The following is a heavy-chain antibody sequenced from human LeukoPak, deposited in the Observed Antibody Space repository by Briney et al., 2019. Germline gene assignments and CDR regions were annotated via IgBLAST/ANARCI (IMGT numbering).Heavy chain of an antibody. Sequence: GRSLRLSCAASGFTFSSYGMHWVRQAPGKGLEWLAVIWYDGTNIYYADSVKGRFAISRDNSKNTLYLQMNSLRAEDTAVYYCARARNNYDSSSYSPLDYWGQGPLVTVSS. D-gene: IGHD3-22*01. V-gene: IGHV3-33*01. J-gene: IGHJ4*02. CDR3: ARARNNYDSSSYSPLDY. CDR2: IWYDGTNI. CDR1: GFTFSSYG.